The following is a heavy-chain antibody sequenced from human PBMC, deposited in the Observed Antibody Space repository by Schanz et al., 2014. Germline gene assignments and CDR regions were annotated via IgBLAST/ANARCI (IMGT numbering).Heavy chain of an antibody. D-gene: IGHD3-10*01. J-gene: IGHJ5*02. CDR1: GYTFTDYH. Sequence: QVQLVQSGAEVKKPGASVKVSCKSSGYTFTDYHIHWVRQAPGQGLEYMGRINPNRGGTNFAQKLQGRVTITRDTSINTLYLELSRLRSDDTAVYFCAREGTVIRGLSGWFDPWGQGTLVTVSS. CDR2: INPNRGGT. V-gene: IGHV1-2*06. CDR3: AREGTVIRGLSGWFDP.